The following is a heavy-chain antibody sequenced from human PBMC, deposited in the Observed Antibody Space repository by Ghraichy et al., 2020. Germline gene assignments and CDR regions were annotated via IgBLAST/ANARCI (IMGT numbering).Heavy chain of an antibody. CDR3: ARESGRALVI. CDR2: IWYDGSNQ. Sequence: GGSLRLSCAASGFTFSNYVMHWVRQAPGKGLEWVALIWYDGSNQYYADSVKGRFTISRDTSKNTLYLQMSSLRDEDTAVYYCARESGRALVIWGHGTMVTVSS. D-gene: IGHD1-26*01. V-gene: IGHV3-33*01. J-gene: IGHJ3*02. CDR1: GFTFSNYV.